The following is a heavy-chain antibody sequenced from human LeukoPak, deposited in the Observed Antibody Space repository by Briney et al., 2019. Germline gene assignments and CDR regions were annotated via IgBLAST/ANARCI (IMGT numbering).Heavy chain of an antibody. Sequence: GGSLRLSCAASGFTFSDYYMSWIRQAPGKGLEWVSYISSSGSTIYYADSVKGRFTISRDNAKNSLYLQMNSLRAEDTAVYYCARSSQAGVIAVAGTRGAFDIWGQGTMVTVSS. CDR2: ISSSGSTI. V-gene: IGHV3-11*01. D-gene: IGHD6-19*01. J-gene: IGHJ3*02. CDR1: GFTFSDYY. CDR3: ARSSQAGVIAVAGTRGAFDI.